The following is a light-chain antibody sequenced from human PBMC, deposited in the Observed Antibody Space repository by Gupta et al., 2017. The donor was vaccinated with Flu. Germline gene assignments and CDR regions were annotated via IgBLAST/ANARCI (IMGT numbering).Light chain of an antibody. CDR1: SSSIGAGFD. J-gene: IGLJ1*01. CDR3: HSYDSSLSGYV. Sequence: QPVLTQPPSVSGAPGPRVTISCPGSSSSIGAGFDVHWYQQLPGTAPKLLIFRNNNRPSGVPDRFSGSKSGTSASLAITGLQAEDEADYYCHSYDSSLSGYVFGTGTKVTVL. V-gene: IGLV1-40*01. CDR2: RNN.